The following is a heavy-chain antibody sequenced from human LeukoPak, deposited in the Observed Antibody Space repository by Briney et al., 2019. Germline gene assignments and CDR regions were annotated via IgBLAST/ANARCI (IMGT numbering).Heavy chain of an antibody. CDR2: IYTSGST. Sequence: PSETLSLTCTVSGGSISSGSYYWSWIRQPAGKGLEWIGRIYTSGSTKYNPSLKSRVTISVDTSKNQFSLKLSSVTAADTAVYYCARDAVAAASRWFDPWAREPWSPSPQ. CDR3: ARDAVAAASRWFDP. J-gene: IGHJ5*02. CDR1: GGSISSGSYY. V-gene: IGHV4-61*02. D-gene: IGHD6-25*01.